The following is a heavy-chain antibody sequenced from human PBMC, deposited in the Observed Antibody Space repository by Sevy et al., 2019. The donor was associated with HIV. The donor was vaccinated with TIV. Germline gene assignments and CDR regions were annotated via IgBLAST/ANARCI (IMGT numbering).Heavy chain of an antibody. J-gene: IGHJ4*02. D-gene: IGHD2-8*01. Sequence: GGSLRLSCAASGFTFSKYSMSWVRQPPGKGLEWVSTLSFGCGEINHADSVKGRFTISRDNSKNSLYLQMNNLRAEDTAVYYCASEGRTNPHDHWGQGTLVTVSS. CDR1: GFTFSKYS. V-gene: IGHV3-23*01. CDR3: ASEGRTNPHDH. CDR2: LSFGCGEI.